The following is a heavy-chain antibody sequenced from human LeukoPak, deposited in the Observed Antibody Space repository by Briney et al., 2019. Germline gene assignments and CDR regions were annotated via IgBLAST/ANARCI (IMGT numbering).Heavy chain of an antibody. D-gene: IGHD6-19*01. CDR2: ISYDGSNK. Sequence: GGSLRLSCAASGFTFSSYAMHWVRQAPGKGLEWVAVISYDGSNKYYADSVKGRFTITRDNSKNTLYLQMNSLRAEDTAVYYCGKLLSSGWLNDCFDYWGQGTLVTVSS. CDR1: GFTFSSYA. V-gene: IGHV3-30*04. J-gene: IGHJ4*02. CDR3: GKLLSSGWLNDCFDY.